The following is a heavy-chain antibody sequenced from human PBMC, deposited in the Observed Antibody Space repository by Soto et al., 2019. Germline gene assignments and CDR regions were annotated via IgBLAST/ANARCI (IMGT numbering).Heavy chain of an antibody. V-gene: IGHV1-8*01. J-gene: IGHJ5*02. D-gene: IGHD6-19*01. Sequence: QVQLVQSGAEVKKPGASVKVSCKASGYTFTSYDINWVRQATGQGLEWMGWMNPNSGNTGYAQKLQVRVPRTRNTSISTAYIELSSLRSEDTAVYYCASSGSGWYLSWGQGTLVTVSS. CDR1: GYTFTSYD. CDR2: MNPNSGNT. CDR3: ASSGSGWYLS.